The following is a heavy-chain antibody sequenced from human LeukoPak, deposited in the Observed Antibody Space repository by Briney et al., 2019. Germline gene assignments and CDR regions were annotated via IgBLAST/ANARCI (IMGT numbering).Heavy chain of an antibody. CDR2: ISSSSSTI. J-gene: IGHJ6*03. CDR3: ARDRIEQQRTLGRSSNYYYYYYMDV. D-gene: IGHD6-13*01. V-gene: IGHV3-48*01. CDR1: EFTFSSYN. Sequence: GGSLRLSCAASEFTFSSYNMNWVRQAPGKGLEWVSYISSSSSTIYYADSVKGRFTISRDNAKNSLYLQMNSLRAEDTAVYYCARDRIEQQRTLGRSSNYYYYYYMDVRGKGTTVTVSS.